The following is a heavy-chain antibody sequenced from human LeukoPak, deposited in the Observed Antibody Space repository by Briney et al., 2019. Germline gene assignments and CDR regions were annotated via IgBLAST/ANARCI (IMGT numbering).Heavy chain of an antibody. V-gene: IGHV1-18*01. CDR3: ARSGAGSSSSYNWFDP. CDR2: ISAYNGNT. D-gene: IGHD6-6*01. J-gene: IGHJ5*02. Sequence: ASVKVSCKASGYTFTSYGISWVRPAPGQGLEWMGWISAYNGNTNYAQKLQGRVTMTTDTSTSTAYMELRSLRSDDTAVYYCARSGAGSSSSYNWFDPWGQGTLVTVSS. CDR1: GYTFTSYG.